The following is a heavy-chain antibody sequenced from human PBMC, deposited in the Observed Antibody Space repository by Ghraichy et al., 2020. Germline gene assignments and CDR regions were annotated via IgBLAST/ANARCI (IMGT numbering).Heavy chain of an antibody. J-gene: IGHJ4*02. CDR3: AKSLKVGATYSVSDY. CDR2: ITGSGGTT. CDR1: GFTFSYA. Sequence: GGSLRLSCAASGFTFSYAMSWVRQAPGKGLEWVSAITGSGGTTYYADSVKGRFTISSDNSKNTLYLQMNTLRAEDTAVYYCAKSLKVGATYSVSDYWGQGTLVTVSS. V-gene: IGHV3-23*01. D-gene: IGHD1-26*01.